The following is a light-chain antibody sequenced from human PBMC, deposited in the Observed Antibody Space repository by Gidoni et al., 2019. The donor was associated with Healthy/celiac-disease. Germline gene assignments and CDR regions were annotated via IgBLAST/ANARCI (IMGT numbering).Light chain of an antibody. CDR1: QSLLHSNGYNY. Sequence: IVMAQSPLSLPVTPGAPASISCRSSQSLLHSNGYNYLDWYLQKPGQCPQLLIYLGSNRAPGVPDRFSGSGAGTDFTLKIRRVEAEDVGVYYCMQALQTPPTFGGGTKVEIK. V-gene: IGKV2-28*01. J-gene: IGKJ4*01. CDR2: LGS. CDR3: MQALQTPPT.